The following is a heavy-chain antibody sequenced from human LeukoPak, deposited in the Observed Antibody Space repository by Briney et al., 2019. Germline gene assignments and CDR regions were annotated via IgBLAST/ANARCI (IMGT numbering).Heavy chain of an antibody. CDR3: ARVIAVFGGFDP. Sequence: AGSLTLSCAASGFIVSLNHMTWVRQPPGRGLERVSVIYGGGITYYADSVRGRFTISRDYSNNTLYLQMNNVRADDTAVYYCARVIAVFGGFDPWGEGTLVTVSS. CDR2: IYGGGIT. J-gene: IGHJ5*02. CDR1: GFIVSLNH. D-gene: IGHD3-3*01. V-gene: IGHV3-53*01.